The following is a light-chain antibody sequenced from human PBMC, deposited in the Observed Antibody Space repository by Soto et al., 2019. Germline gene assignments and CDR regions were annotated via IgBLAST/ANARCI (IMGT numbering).Light chain of an antibody. CDR2: AAS. V-gene: IGKV3-20*01. J-gene: IGKJ1*01. CDR3: QQCGSSPWT. CDR1: QSVSSYY. Sequence: EIVLTQSPGTLSLSPGERATLSCRASQSVSSYYLAWYQQKPDQAPRLLISAASSRATGIPDRFSGGGSGTDFTLTISRLAPEDFAVYYCQQCGSSPWTFGQGTKVEIK.